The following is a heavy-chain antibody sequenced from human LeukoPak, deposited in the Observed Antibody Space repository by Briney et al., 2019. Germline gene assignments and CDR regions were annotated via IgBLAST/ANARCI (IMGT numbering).Heavy chain of an antibody. CDR2: ISTLSSTI. J-gene: IGHJ4*02. CDR3: VRHGSGFNY. CDR1: GFTFSSYS. D-gene: IGHD3-10*01. V-gene: IGHV3-48*02. Sequence: GGSLRLSCAGSGFTFSSYSMNWVRQAPGKGLEWVAYISTLSSTIYYADSVKGRFTISRDNAKNSLYLQTNSLRDEDTAVYYCVRHGSGFNYWGRGALVTVSS.